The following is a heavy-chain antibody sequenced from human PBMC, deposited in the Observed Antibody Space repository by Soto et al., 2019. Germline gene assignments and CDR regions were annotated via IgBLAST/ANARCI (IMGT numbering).Heavy chain of an antibody. CDR1: GFTFTSSA. CDR2: IVVGSGNT. D-gene: IGHD3-3*01. Sequence: SVKVSCKASGFTFTSSAVQWVRQARGQRLEWIGWIVVGSGNTNYAQKFQERVTITRDMSTSTAYMELSSLRSEDTAVYYCAADQGYYDFWSGYPPGGMDVWGQGTTVTVSS. J-gene: IGHJ6*02. V-gene: IGHV1-58*01. CDR3: AADQGYYDFWSGYPPGGMDV.